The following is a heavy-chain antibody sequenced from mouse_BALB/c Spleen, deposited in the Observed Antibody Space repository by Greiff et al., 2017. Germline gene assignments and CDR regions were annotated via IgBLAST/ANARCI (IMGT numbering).Heavy chain of an antibody. Sequence: DVMLVESGGDLVKPGGSLKLSCAASGFTFSSYGMSWVRQTPDKRLEWVATISSGGSYTYYPDSVKGRFTISRDNAKNTLYLQMSSLKSEDTAMYYCARHTTVVARGAMDYWGQGTSVTVSS. J-gene: IGHJ4*01. CDR2: ISSGGSYT. CDR1: GFTFSSYG. D-gene: IGHD1-1*01. CDR3: ARHTTVVARGAMDY. V-gene: IGHV5-6*02.